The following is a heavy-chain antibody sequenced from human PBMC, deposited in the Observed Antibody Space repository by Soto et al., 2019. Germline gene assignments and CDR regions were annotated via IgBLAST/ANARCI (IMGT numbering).Heavy chain of an antibody. D-gene: IGHD3-3*01. CDR1: AFTFSSYV. J-gene: IGHJ5*02. Sequence: LGLSCAASAFTFSSYVMHWVRQAPVKGLEWVAVIWYDGSNKYYADSVKGRFTISRDNSKNTLYLQMNSLRAEDTAVYYCARGVRFLEWLNWFDPWGQGTLVTVSS. CDR2: IWYDGSNK. CDR3: ARGVRFLEWLNWFDP. V-gene: IGHV3-33*01.